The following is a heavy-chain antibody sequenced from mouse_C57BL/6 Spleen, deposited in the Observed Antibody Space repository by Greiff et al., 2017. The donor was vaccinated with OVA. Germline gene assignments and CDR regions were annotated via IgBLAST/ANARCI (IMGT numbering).Heavy chain of an antibody. CDR3: ARYYGSSYVWFAY. D-gene: IGHD1-1*01. J-gene: IGHJ3*01. Sequence: VQLQQPGAELVKPGASVKLSCKASGYTFTSYWMHWVKQRPGQGLEWIGMIHPNSGSTNYNEKFKSKATLTVDKSSSTAYMQLSSLTSEDSAVYYCARYYGSSYVWFAYWGKGTLVTVSA. V-gene: IGHV1-64*01. CDR1: GYTFTSYW. CDR2: IHPNSGST.